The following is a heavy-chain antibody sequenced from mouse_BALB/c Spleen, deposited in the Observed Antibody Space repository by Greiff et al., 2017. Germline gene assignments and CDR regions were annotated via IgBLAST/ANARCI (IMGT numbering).Heavy chain of an antibody. D-gene: IGHD1-1*01. Sequence: VQLVESGAELVRPGTSVKVSCKASGYAFTNYLIEWVKQRPGQGLEWIGVINPGSGGTNYNEKFKGKATLTADKSSSTAYMQLSSLTSDDSAVYFCARCITTGYFDVWGAGTTVTVSS. CDR1: GYAFTNYL. CDR3: ARCITTGYFDV. V-gene: IGHV1-54*01. CDR2: INPGSGGT. J-gene: IGHJ1*01.